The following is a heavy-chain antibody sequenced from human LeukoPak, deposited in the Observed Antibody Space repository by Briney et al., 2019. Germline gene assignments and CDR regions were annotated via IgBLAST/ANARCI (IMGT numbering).Heavy chain of an antibody. V-gene: IGHV3-11*04. Sequence: GGSLRLSCAVSGFTFRNYYMSWIRQAPGKGLEWVSYISSSGNAIYDADSIKGRFTISRDNAKSSLYLQMNSLGAEDTAVYYCAKGKIPPGGFHFDYWGQGTLVTVSS. D-gene: IGHD6-25*01. J-gene: IGHJ4*02. CDR2: ISSSGNAI. CDR1: GFTFRNYY. CDR3: AKGKIPPGGFHFDY.